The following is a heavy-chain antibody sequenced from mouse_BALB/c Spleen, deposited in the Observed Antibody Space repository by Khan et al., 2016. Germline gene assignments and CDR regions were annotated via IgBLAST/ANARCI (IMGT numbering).Heavy chain of an antibody. Sequence: QIQLVQSGPELKKPGETVKISCKASGYTFTNYGMNWVKQAPGKVLKWMGWINSNTGEPTYAEEFKGRFAFSLETSASTAYLQINNLKNEDTATNFCARTGDYPYYAMDYWGQGTSVTVSS. CDR1: GYTFTNYG. CDR2: INSNTGEP. CDR3: ARTGDYPYYAMDY. D-gene: IGHD2-13*01. J-gene: IGHJ4*01. V-gene: IGHV9-3*02.